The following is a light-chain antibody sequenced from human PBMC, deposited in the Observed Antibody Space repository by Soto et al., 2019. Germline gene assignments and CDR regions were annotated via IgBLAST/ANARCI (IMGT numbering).Light chain of an antibody. J-gene: IGKJ1*01. Sequence: DIQMTQSPSTLSASVGDRVTITCRASQSITIWLAWYQQKPGKAPKLLIFDASSLESGVPSRFSGSKSVTELTRTISSLPPDEFATDYSQQYNNYYWTFGEGTKVDIK. CDR3: QQYNNYYWT. CDR2: DAS. V-gene: IGKV1-5*01. CDR1: QSITIW.